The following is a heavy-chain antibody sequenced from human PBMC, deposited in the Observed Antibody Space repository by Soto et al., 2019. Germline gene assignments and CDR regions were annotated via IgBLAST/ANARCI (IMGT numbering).Heavy chain of an antibody. CDR3: ARDLDYSKPRVPIHFDY. V-gene: IGHV3-33*01. J-gene: IGHJ4*02. Sequence: GGSLRLSCAASGFTFSSYGMHWVRQAPGKGLEWVAVIWYDGSNKYYADSVKGRFTISRDNSKNTLYLQMNSLRAEDTAVYYCARDLDYSKPRVPIHFDYWGQGTLVTVSS. CDR2: IWYDGSNK. CDR1: GFTFSSYG. D-gene: IGHD4-4*01.